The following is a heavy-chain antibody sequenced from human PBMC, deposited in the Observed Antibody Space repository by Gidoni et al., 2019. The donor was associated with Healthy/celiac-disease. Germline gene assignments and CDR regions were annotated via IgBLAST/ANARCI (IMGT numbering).Heavy chain of an antibody. Sequence: HWDRQAPGKGLEWVAVIWYDGSNKYYADSVKGRFTISRDNSKDTLYLQMNSVRAEDTAVYYCERGRAPLFHYDILTAQRGGCWFDYWGQGTLVTVSS. V-gene: IGHV3-33*01. D-gene: IGHD3-9*01. CDR3: ERGRAPLFHYDILTAQRGGCWFDY. J-gene: IGHJ4*02. CDR2: IWYDGSNK.